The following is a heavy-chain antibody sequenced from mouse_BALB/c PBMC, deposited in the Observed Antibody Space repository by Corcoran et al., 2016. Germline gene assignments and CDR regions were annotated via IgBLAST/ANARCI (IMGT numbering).Heavy chain of an antibody. CDR1: GYTFTSYV. Sequence: EVQLQQSGPELVKPGASVKMSCKASGYTFTSYVMHWVKQKPGQGLEWIGYINPYNDGTKYNEKFKGKATLTSDKSSSTAYMELSSLTSEDSAVYFCARGSSGYLYYYAMDYWGQGTSVTFSS. CDR2: INPYNDGT. V-gene: IGHV1S136*01. D-gene: IGHD3-1*01. CDR3: ARGSSGYLYYYAMDY. J-gene: IGHJ4*01.